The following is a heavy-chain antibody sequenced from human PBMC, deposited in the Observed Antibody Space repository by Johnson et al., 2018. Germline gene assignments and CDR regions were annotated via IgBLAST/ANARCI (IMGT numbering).Heavy chain of an antibody. CDR3: AKVVAAASPAGYYYSMDV. Sequence: VQLVQSGGGLVQPGRSLRLSCAASGFTFDDYAMHWVRQAPGKGLEWVSGISWNSGSIGYADSVKGRFTISRDNAKNSLYLQMNSLRAEDTALYYCAKVVAAASPAGYYYSMDVWGKGTTVTVSS. CDR1: GFTFDDYA. D-gene: IGHD6-13*01. CDR2: ISWNSGSI. V-gene: IGHV3-9*01. J-gene: IGHJ6*03.